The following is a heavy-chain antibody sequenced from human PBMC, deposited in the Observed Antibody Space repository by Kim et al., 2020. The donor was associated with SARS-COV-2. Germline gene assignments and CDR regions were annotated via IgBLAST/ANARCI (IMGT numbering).Heavy chain of an antibody. D-gene: IGHD3-10*01. CDR2: ISSSSSYT. CDR3: ARDQGYGSGHFDY. J-gene: IGHJ4*02. CDR1: GFTFSSYS. Sequence: GGSLRLSCAASGFTFSSYSMNWVRQAPGKGLEWVSSISSSSSYTYYADSVKGRFTISRDNAKNSLYLQMNSLRAEDTAVYYCARDQGYGSGHFDYWGQGT. V-gene: IGHV3-21*01.